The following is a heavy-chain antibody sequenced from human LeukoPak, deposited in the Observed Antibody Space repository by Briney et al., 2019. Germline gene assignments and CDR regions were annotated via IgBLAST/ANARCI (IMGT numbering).Heavy chain of an antibody. CDR1: GFTVSSNY. J-gene: IGHJ5*02. CDR3: ARVLDNWFDP. CDR2: IYSGGST. D-gene: IGHD2/OR15-2a*01. Sequence: GGSLRLSCAASGFTVSSNYMSWVRQAPGKGLEWVSVIYSGGSTYYADSVKGRFTISRDNSKNTLYLQMNSLRAEDTAVYCCARVLDNWFDPWGQGTLVTVSS. V-gene: IGHV3-66*01.